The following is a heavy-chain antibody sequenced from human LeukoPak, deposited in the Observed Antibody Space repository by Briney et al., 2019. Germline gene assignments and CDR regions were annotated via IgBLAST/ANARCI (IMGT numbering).Heavy chain of an antibody. Sequence: SETLSLTCTASGGSISRTSYYWGWLRQPPAKGLAGVGSIYYIGSTYYNPSLKRRVTISVDTSKNHFSLKQSSVAAADAAMYYCARLDYGAPDYWGQGTLVTVSS. D-gene: IGHD4-17*01. J-gene: IGHJ4*02. CDR3: ARLDYGAPDY. CDR2: IYYIGST. V-gene: IGHV4-39*02. CDR1: GGSISRTSYY.